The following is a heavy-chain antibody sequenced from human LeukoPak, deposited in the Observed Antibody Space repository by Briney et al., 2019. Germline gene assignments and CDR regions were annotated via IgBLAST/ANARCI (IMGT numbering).Heavy chain of an antibody. CDR3: ARFGGVIVNYYYYYSMDV. CDR2: MNPNSGNT. J-gene: IGHJ6*02. V-gene: IGHV1-8*01. D-gene: IGHD3-16*02. CDR1: GYTFTSYD. Sequence: GASVKVSCKASGYTFTSYDINWVRQATGQGLEWMGWMNPNSGNTGYAQKFQGRVTMTRNTSISTAYMELSSLRSEDTAVYYCARFGGVIVNYYYYYSMDVWGQGTTVTVSS.